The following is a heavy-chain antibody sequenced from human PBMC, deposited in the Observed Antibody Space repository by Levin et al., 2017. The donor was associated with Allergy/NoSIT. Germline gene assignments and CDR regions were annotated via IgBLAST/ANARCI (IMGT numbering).Heavy chain of an antibody. CDR3: ARETPWWGGDYGDYLGQVKGGSSYLDY. J-gene: IGHJ4*02. D-gene: IGHD4-17*01. Sequence: ASVKVSCKASGYTFNSYGITWVRQAPGQGLEWMGWISGYNGNTNYAQNLQDRVTMTTDTSTSTAYMELRSLRSDDTAVYYCARETPWWGGDYGDYLGQVKGGSSYLDYWGQGTLVTVSS. CDR1: GYTFNSYG. CDR2: ISGYNGNT. V-gene: IGHV1-18*01.